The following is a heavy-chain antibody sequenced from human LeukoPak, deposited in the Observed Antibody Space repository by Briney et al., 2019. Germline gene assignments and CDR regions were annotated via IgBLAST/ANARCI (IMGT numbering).Heavy chain of an antibody. CDR3: ARDVGSDSSGGYYHYFDD. CDR1: GFTFSSYN. Sequence: GGSLRLSCAASGFTFSSYNMNWVRQAPGKGLEWVSSISSSSYMYYAESVKGRFTISKDKAKNSLYLQMNSLRVEDTAVYYCARDVGSDSSGGYYHYFDDWGQGTLVTVSS. J-gene: IGHJ4*02. CDR2: ISSSSYM. V-gene: IGHV3-21*01. D-gene: IGHD3-22*01.